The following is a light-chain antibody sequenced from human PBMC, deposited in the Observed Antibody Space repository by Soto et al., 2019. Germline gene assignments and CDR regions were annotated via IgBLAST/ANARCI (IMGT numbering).Light chain of an antibody. V-gene: IGLV2-23*01. CDR2: EGS. J-gene: IGLJ1*01. CDR3: CSYAGSSTLYV. CDR1: SSDVGSYNL. Sequence: QSVLTQPASVSGSPGQSITISCTGTSSDVGSYNLVSWYQQYPGKAPKLMIYEGSKRPSGVSNRFSGSKSGNTASLTISGLQAEDEADYYCCSYAGSSTLYVFGTGTQLTVL.